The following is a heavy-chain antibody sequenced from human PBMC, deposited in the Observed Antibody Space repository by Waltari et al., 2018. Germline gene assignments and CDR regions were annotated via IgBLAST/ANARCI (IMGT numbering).Heavy chain of an antibody. CDR1: GYTFTSYD. D-gene: IGHD1-1*01. CDR3: ARVEAGTTFGYYYYYMDV. Sequence: QVQLVQSGAEVKKPGASVKVSCKASGYTFTSYDINWVRQATGQGLEWMGWVNPNSGNTGYAQKFQGRVTITRNTSISTAYMELSSLRSEDTAVYYCARVEAGTTFGYYYYYMDVWGKGTTVTISS. CDR2: VNPNSGNT. V-gene: IGHV1-8*03. J-gene: IGHJ6*03.